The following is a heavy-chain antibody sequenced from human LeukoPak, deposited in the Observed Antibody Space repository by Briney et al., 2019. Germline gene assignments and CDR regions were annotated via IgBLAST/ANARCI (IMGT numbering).Heavy chain of an antibody. Sequence: RTSETLSLTCTVSGYSISSGYYWGWIRQPPGKGLEWIGSIYHSGSTYYNPSLKSRVTISVDTSKNQFSLKLSSVTAADTAVYYCAREGPFPTKKDIVGATTGNWFDPWGQGTLVTVSS. CDR2: IYHSGST. D-gene: IGHD1-26*01. CDR1: GYSISSGYY. V-gene: IGHV4-38-2*02. J-gene: IGHJ5*02. CDR3: AREGPFPTKKDIVGATTGNWFDP.